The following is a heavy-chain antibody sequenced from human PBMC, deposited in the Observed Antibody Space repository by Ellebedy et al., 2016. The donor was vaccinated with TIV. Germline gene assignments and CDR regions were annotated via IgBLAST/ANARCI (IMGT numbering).Heavy chain of an antibody. Sequence: MPSETLSLTCTVSGGSISSSSYYWGWIRQPPGKGLEWIGSTYYSGSTYYNPSLKRRVTISVDTSKNQFSLKLSSVTAADTAVYYCMRQADGRGYWGQGTLVTVSS. CDR1: GGSISSSSYY. CDR3: MRQADGRGY. CDR2: TYYSGST. D-gene: IGHD6-13*01. J-gene: IGHJ4*02. V-gene: IGHV4-39*01.